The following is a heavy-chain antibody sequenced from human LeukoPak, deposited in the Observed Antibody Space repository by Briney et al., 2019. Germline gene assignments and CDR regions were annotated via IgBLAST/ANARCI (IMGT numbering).Heavy chain of an antibody. CDR1: GFTFSSHE. Sequence: GGSLRLSCAASGFTFSSHEMNWVRQAPGKGLEWVSYISISGSTIYYADSVKGRFPLSRDNAKNSLYLQMNSLRAEATAVYYCARDRAGIAADGTGPGGFYWGQGTLVTVSS. J-gene: IGHJ4*02. V-gene: IGHV3-48*03. D-gene: IGHD6-13*01. CDR3: ARDRAGIAADGTGPGGFY. CDR2: ISISGSTI.